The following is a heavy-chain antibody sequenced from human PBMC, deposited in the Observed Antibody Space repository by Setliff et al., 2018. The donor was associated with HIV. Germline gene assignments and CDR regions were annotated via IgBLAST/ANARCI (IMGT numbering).Heavy chain of an antibody. Sequence: GASVKVSCKASGYTFTTYAMNWVRQAPGQGLEWMGWINTNTGNPTYAQGFTGRFVFSLDTSVSTAYLQISSLKAEDTAVYYCAREVVVAGVHYYNMDVWGKGTTVTVSS. D-gene: IGHD2-15*01. J-gene: IGHJ6*03. CDR1: GYTFTTYA. CDR2: INTNTGNP. V-gene: IGHV7-4-1*02. CDR3: AREVVVAGVHYYNMDV.